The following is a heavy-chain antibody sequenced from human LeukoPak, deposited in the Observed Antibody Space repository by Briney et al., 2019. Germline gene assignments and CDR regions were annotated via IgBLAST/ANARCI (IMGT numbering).Heavy chain of an antibody. Sequence: GGSLRLSCAASEFSLSTYALSWVRQAPGGGLEWVAAISGSGDKTYHADSVKGRFTISKDNSENRLSLQMDSLRAEDTAVYFCAKDTTAWWYHRAYMNVWGKGTTVTVSS. CDR3: AKDTTAWWYHRAYMNV. CDR2: ISGSGDKT. D-gene: IGHD2-15*01. J-gene: IGHJ6*03. CDR1: EFSLSTYA. V-gene: IGHV3-23*01.